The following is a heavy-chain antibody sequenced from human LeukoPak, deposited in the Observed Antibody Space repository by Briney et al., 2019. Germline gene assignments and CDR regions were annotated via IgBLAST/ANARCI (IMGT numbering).Heavy chain of an antibody. V-gene: IGHV3-48*01. D-gene: IGHD2-8*01. J-gene: IGHJ5*02. Sequence: GGSLRLSCAAPGFTFSSYSMNWVRQAPGKGLEWVSYISSSSSTIYYADSVKGRFTISRDNAKNSLYLQMNSLRAEDTAVYYCARFSRTNWFDPWGQGTLVTVSS. CDR2: ISSSSSTI. CDR3: ARFSRTNWFDP. CDR1: GFTFSSYS.